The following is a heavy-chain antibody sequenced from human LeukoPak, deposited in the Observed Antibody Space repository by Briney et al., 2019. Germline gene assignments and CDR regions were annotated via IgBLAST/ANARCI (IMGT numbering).Heavy chain of an antibody. J-gene: IGHJ3*01. CDR2: IKNKANNYAT. V-gene: IGHV3-73*01. CDR1: GFTFSGST. Sequence: GGSLRLSCAASGFTFSGSTIHWVRQASGKGLEWVGRIKNKANNYATAYAASVKGRFTISRDDSKNTAYLQMNSLKTEDTAMYYCTRYDSNLGYAFDVWGQGTKVTVSS. CDR3: TRYDSNLGYAFDV. D-gene: IGHD7-27*01.